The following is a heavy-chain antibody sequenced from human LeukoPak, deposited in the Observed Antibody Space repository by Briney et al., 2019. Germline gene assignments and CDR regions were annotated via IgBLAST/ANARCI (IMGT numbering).Heavy chain of an antibody. CDR1: GFTFSSYS. CDR2: IRSKAYGGTT. J-gene: IGHJ6*02. V-gene: IGHV3-49*04. CDR3: TRAEDFWSGYYSFHGMDV. D-gene: IGHD3-3*01. Sequence: GGSLRLSCAASGFTFSSYSMNWVRQAPGKGLEWVGFIRSKAYGGTTECAASVKGRFTISRDDSKSIAYLQMNSLKTEDIAVYYCTRAEDFWSGYYSFHGMDVWGQGTTVTVSS.